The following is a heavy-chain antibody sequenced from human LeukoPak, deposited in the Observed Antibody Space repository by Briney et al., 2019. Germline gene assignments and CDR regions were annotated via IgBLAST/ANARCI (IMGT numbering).Heavy chain of an antibody. CDR2: INPSGGST. CDR1: GYTFTSYY. Sequence: ASVKVSCKASGYTFTSYYMHWVRQAPGQGLEWMGIINPSGGSTSYAQKFQGRVTMTRDTSTSTVYMELSSLRSEDTAVYYCARRGYDILTGHLGAFDIWGQGTMVTVSS. V-gene: IGHV1-46*01. CDR3: ARRGYDILTGHLGAFDI. D-gene: IGHD3-9*01. J-gene: IGHJ3*02.